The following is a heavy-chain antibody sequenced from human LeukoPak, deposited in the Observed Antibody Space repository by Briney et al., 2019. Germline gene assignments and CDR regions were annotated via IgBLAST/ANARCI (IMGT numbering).Heavy chain of an antibody. V-gene: IGHV3-30*03. D-gene: IGHD5-18*01. CDR3: ARGRGYSQSNWVDP. CDR2: ISYDGSNK. CDR1: GFTFSSYG. Sequence: PGRSLRLSCAASGFTFSSYGMHWVRQAPGKGLEWVAVISYDGSNKYYADSVKGRFTISRDNSKNTLYLQMNSLRAEDTAVYYCARGRGYSQSNWVDPWGQGTMVTVSA. J-gene: IGHJ5*02.